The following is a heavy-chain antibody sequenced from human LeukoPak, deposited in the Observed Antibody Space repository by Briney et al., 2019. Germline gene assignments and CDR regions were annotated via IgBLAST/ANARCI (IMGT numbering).Heavy chain of an antibody. CDR2: IYYSGST. Sequence: SETLSLTCTVSRYYIISSSYYWGWIRQPPGKGLEWIGSIYYSGSTYYNSSLKSRVTISVDTSKNQFSLKLTSVTAADTAVYYCARRINDIWSGQYGYYFDYWGQGTLVTVSS. J-gene: IGHJ4*02. CDR1: RYYIISSSYY. D-gene: IGHD3-3*01. CDR3: ARRINDIWSGQYGYYFDY. V-gene: IGHV4-39*01.